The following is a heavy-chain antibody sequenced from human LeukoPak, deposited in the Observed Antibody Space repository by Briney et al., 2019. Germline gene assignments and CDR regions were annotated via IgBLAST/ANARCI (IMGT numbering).Heavy chain of an antibody. CDR3: ARDFEASGGYSYGYSPYMDV. J-gene: IGHJ6*03. V-gene: IGHV4-39*07. D-gene: IGHD5-18*01. CDR1: GGSISSSSYY. Sequence: SETLSLTCTVSGGSISSSSYYWGWIRQPPGKGLEWIGSIYYSGSTYYNPSLKSRVTISVDTSKNQFSLKLSSVTAADTAVYYCARDFEASGGYSYGYSPYMDVWGKGTTVTVSS. CDR2: IYYSGST.